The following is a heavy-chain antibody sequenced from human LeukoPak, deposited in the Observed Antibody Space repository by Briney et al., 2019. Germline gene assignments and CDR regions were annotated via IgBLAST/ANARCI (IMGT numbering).Heavy chain of an antibody. D-gene: IGHD2/OR15-2a*01. CDR3: ARANSLGY. CDR2: INSDGSST. Sequence: PRGSLRLSCAASGFTFSSYWMHWVRQAPGKGLVWVSRINSDGSSTTYADSVKGRFTISRDNAKDSLYLQMNSLRAQDTAVYYCARANSLGYWGQGTLVTVSS. CDR1: GFTFSSYW. V-gene: IGHV3-74*01. J-gene: IGHJ4*02.